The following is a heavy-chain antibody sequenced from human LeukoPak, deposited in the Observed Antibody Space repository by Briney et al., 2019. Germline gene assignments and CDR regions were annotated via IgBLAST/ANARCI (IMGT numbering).Heavy chain of an antibody. CDR2: VSDTGDRT. D-gene: IGHD3-10*01. V-gene: IGHV3-23*01. CDR1: GFTFTTYA. J-gene: IGHJ4*02. CDR3: AQGGGSGFDN. Sequence: GGSLRLSCAASGFTFTTYAMSWVRQAPGKGLGWVSSVSDTGDRTYYADSVKGRFTISRDNSKNTLYLHMYSLRADDTAVYYCAQGGGSGFDNWGQGTLVTVSS.